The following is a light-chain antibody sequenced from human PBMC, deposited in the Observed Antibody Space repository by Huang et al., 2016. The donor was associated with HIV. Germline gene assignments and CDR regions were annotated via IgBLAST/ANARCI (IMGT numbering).Light chain of an antibody. CDR2: WAS. CDR3: QQYYTNYYT. V-gene: IGKV4-1*01. Sequence: DIVMTQSPDSLTVSLGERATINCKYSQYLLFNATNKSFLAWYQQRPRQPPKLLIYWASTRASDVPDRFSGSGSGTDFTLTINSLQAEDMAVYFCQQYYTNYYTFGQGTKLEIQ. J-gene: IGKJ2*01. CDR1: QYLLFNATNKSF.